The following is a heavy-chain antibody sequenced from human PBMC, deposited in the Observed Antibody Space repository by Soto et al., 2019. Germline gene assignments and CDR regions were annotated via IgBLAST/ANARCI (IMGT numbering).Heavy chain of an antibody. CDR1: GFTFSDYY. Sequence: PGGSLRLSCAASGFTFSDYYMSWIRQAPGKGLEWVSYISSSGSTIYYADSVKGRFTISRDNAKNSLYLQMNSLRAEDTAVYYCARILWSGEPHWFDPWGQGTLVTVSS. CDR3: ARILWSGEPHWFDP. V-gene: IGHV3-11*01. J-gene: IGHJ5*02. CDR2: ISSSGSTI. D-gene: IGHD3-10*01.